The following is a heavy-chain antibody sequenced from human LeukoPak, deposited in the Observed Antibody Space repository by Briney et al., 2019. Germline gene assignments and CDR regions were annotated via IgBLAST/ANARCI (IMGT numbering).Heavy chain of an antibody. J-gene: IGHJ4*02. CDR2: ITDSGGKT. V-gene: IGHV3-23*01. CDR1: GFTFSTSA. D-gene: IGHD5-12*01. Sequence: GGSLRLSCAASGFTFSTSAMNWVRQAPGKGLEWVSVITDSGGKTYYADSVKGRFIISRDNSQNTLYLQMNSLRVEDTAVYYCANRAWLDSWGQGTLVTVSS. CDR3: ANRAWLDS.